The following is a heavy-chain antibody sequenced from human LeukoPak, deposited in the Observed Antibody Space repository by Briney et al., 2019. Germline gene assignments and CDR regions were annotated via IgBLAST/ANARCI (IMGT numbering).Heavy chain of an antibody. D-gene: IGHD1-26*01. CDR1: GYTFTGKG. CDR2: IRAYNGNT. CDR3: ARDLDQYSGRYGGFGHDF. V-gene: IGHV1-18*01. J-gene: IGHJ4*02. Sequence: EASVKVSCKASGYTFTGKGINWWRRALGQGLEGRGWIRAYNGNTNYAQKLQGRVTMTTDTSTSTAYMELRSLRSDDTAVYYCARDLDQYSGRYGGFGHDFWGQGTLVTVSS.